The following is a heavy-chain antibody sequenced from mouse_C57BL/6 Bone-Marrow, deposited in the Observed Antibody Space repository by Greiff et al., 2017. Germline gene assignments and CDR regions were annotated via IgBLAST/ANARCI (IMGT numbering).Heavy chain of an antibody. Sequence: EVMLVESGGGLVQPGESLKLSCESNEYEFPSHDMSWVRKTPEKRLELVAAINSDGGSTYYPDTMERRFIISRDNTKKTLYLQMSSLRSEDTALYHLAYYSDYYAMDYWGQGTSVTVSS. CDR2: INSDGGST. J-gene: IGHJ4*01. D-gene: IGHD2-12*01. CDR1: EYEFPSHD. V-gene: IGHV5-2*01. CDR3: AYYSDYYAMDY.